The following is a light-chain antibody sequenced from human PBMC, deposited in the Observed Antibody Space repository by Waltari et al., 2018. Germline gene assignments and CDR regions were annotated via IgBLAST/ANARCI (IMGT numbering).Light chain of an antibody. CDR2: YKSDSDK. CDR1: SGINVGSYR. V-gene: IGLV5-45*02. CDR3: MIWHSRAYV. Sequence: QAVLTQPSSLSASPGASASLTCTLGSGINVGSYRIYWYQQKPGIPPPYLLNYKSDSDKGQGSGVPSRFSGSKDASANAGILVISGLQSEDEADYYCMIWHSRAYVFGTGTKVSVL. J-gene: IGLJ1*01.